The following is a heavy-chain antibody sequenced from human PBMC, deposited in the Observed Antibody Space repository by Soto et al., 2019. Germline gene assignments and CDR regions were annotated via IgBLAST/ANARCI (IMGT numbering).Heavy chain of an antibody. J-gene: IGHJ4*02. CDR1: GFTFSSYG. CDR3: ASQIAVAGAVDY. CDR2: IWYDGSNK. Sequence: LSLTCAASGFTFSSYGMHWVRPAPGKGLEWVAVIWYDGSNKYYADSVKGRFTISRDNSKNTLYLQMNSLRAEDTAVYYCASQIAVAGAVDYWGQGTLVTVSS. V-gene: IGHV3-33*01. D-gene: IGHD6-19*01.